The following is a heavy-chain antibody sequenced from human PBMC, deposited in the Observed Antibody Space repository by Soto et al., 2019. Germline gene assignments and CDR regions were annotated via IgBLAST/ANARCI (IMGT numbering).Heavy chain of an antibody. CDR3: ARVARFLEWLSPDYYYYGMDV. Sequence: ASVKVSCKASGYTFTSYAMHWVRQAPGQRLEWMGWINAGNGNTKYSQKFQGRVTITADESTSTAYMELSSLRSEDTAVYYCARVARFLEWLSPDYYYYGMDVWGQGTTVTVSS. CDR2: INAGNGNT. J-gene: IGHJ6*02. V-gene: IGHV1-3*01. D-gene: IGHD3-3*01. CDR1: GYTFTSYA.